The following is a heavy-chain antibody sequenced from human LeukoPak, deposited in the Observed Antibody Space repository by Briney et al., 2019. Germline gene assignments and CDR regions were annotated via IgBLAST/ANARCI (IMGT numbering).Heavy chain of an antibody. CDR3: ARELERTLDY. CDR1: GFTFSSYS. J-gene: IGHJ4*02. Sequence: GGSLRVSCAASGFTFSSYSINWVRQAPGKGLEWVAVISYDGSNKYYADSVKGRFAISRDNSKNTLYLQMNSLRAEDTAVYYCARELERTLDYWGQRTLVTVSS. D-gene: IGHD1-1*01. CDR2: ISYDGSNK. V-gene: IGHV3-30*03.